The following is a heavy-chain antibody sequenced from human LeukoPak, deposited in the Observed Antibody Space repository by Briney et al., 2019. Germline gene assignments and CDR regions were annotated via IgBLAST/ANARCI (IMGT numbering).Heavy chain of an antibody. D-gene: IGHD6-19*01. V-gene: IGHV4-59*01. CDR2: IYYSGST. CDR1: GGSISSYY. J-gene: IGHJ4*02. Sequence: SETLSLTCTVSGGSISSYYWSWIRQPPGKGLEWIGYIYYSGSTNYNPSLKNRVTISVDTSKNQFSLKLSSVTAADTAVYYCAREGGDIAVAGRRGYYFDYWGQGTLVTVSS. CDR3: AREGGDIAVAGRRGYYFDY.